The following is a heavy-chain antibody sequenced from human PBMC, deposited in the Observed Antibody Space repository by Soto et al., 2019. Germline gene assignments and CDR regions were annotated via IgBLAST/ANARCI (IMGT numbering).Heavy chain of an antibody. CDR3: ARDPTSIAARPVGLKTYYYYYGMDV. CDR1: GYTFTSYG. Sequence: ASVKVSCKASGYTFTSYGISWVRQAPGQGLEWMGWISAYNGNTNYAQKLQGRVTMTTDTSTSTAYMELRSLRSDDTAVYYCARDPTSIAARPVGLKTYYYYYGMDVWGQGTTVTVSS. J-gene: IGHJ6*02. CDR2: ISAYNGNT. V-gene: IGHV1-18*01. D-gene: IGHD6-6*01.